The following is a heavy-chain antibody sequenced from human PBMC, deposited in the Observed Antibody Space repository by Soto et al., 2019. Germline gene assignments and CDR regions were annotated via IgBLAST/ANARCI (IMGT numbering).Heavy chain of an antibody. D-gene: IGHD2-15*01. V-gene: IGHV5-51*01. J-gene: IGHJ5*02. CDR3: GVGAEGSCSGITCDGPYYKRFDA. CDR2: IYPGDSDT. CDR1: GYSFTNYW. Sequence: GESLKISCKGPGYSFTNYWIAWVRQMPGKGLEWMGIIYPGDSDTRYSPSFQGQVTISADKSITPAYLPWSSLKASDTAMNYCGVGAEGSCSGITCDGPYYKRFDAWGQGTLVTVSS.